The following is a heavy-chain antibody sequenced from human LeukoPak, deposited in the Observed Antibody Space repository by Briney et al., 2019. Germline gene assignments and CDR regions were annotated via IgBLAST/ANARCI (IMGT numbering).Heavy chain of an antibody. D-gene: IGHD3-22*01. CDR2: INPNSGGT. V-gene: IGHV1-2*02. CDR1: GYTFTGYY. CDR3: ARLWGSSGYYFPGGLDAFDI. J-gene: IGHJ3*02. Sequence: ASVKVSCKGSGYTFTGYYMHWVRQAPGQGLEWMGWINPNSGGTNYAQKFQGRVTMTRDTSISAAYMELSRLRSDDTAVYYCARLWGSSGYYFPGGLDAFDIWGQGTMVTVSS.